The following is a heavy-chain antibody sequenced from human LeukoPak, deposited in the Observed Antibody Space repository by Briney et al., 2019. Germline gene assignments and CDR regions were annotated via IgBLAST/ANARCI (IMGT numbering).Heavy chain of an antibody. CDR1: GFTFSSYS. V-gene: IGHV3-21*01. Sequence: PGGSLRLSCAASGFTFSSYSMNWVRQAPGKGLEWVSSISSSSSYIYYADSVKGRFTISRDNAKNSLCLQMNSLRAEDTAVYYCARVDNWNRRPQFDYWGQGTLVTVSS. CDR3: ARVDNWNRRPQFDY. J-gene: IGHJ4*02. D-gene: IGHD1-20*01. CDR2: ISSSSSYI.